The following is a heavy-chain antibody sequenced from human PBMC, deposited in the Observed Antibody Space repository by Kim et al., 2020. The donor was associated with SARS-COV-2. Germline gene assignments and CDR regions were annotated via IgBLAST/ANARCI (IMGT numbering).Heavy chain of an antibody. CDR1: GGSISSGSYY. CDR2: IFYSGST. D-gene: IGHD2-2*01. CDR3: AREPRVAVVHGPNWFDP. V-gene: IGHV4-61*01. J-gene: IGHJ5*02. Sequence: SETLSLTCTVSGGSISSGSYYWSWIRQPPGKGLEWIGNIFYSGSTNYNPSLTSRVTISIDTSKDQFSLILTSVTAADAAIYYCAREPRVAVVHGPNWFDPWGQGTLVTVSS.